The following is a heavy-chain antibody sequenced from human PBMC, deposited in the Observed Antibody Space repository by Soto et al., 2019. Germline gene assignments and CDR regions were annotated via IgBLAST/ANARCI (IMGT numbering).Heavy chain of an antibody. CDR3: ATGGFKVLRLLEWLYPPLNF. D-gene: IGHD3-3*01. CDR1: GYTNTELP. V-gene: IGHV1-24*01. J-gene: IGHJ4*02. CDR2: FDPEDDET. Sequence: ASVNGYREVAGYTNTELPIRWRRLDNGKGLEWMGGFDPEDDETIYAQKFQGIVTMTEDTSTDTAYMELSSLRSEDTAVYYCATGGFKVLRLLEWLYPPLNFCGQGPLVTLPS.